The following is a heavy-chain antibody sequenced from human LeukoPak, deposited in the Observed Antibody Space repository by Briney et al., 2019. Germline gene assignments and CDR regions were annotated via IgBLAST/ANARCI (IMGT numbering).Heavy chain of an antibody. J-gene: IGHJ6*03. CDR1: GFTFSSYA. V-gene: IGHV3-30-3*01. CDR2: ISYDGSNK. CDR3: ARARIQLWLTINYYYYMDV. D-gene: IGHD5-18*01. Sequence: PGGSLRLSCAASGFTFSSYAMHWVRQAPGKGLEWVAVISYDGSNKYYADSVKGRFTIPRDNSKNTLYLQMNSLRAEDTAVYYCARARIQLWLTINYYYYMDVWGKGTTVTVSS.